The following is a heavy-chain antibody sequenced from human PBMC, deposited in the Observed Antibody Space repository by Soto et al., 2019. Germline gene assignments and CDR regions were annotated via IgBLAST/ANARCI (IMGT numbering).Heavy chain of an antibody. CDR2: MKPKTGDS. J-gene: IGHJ4*02. CDR3: ARGGPAAGFDL. D-gene: IGHD6-13*01. Sequence: GASVKVSCKASGYTFTTNDIDWVRQASGQGLEWLGWMKPKTGDSGSAQDFQGRITMTRDTATSTAYMELSNLRSEDTAVYYCARGGPAAGFDLWGQGTLVTVS. V-gene: IGHV1-8*01. CDR1: GYTFTTND.